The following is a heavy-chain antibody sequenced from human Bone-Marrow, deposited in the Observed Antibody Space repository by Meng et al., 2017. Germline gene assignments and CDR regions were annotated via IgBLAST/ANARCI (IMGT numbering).Heavy chain of an antibody. CDR1: GFTFSSYA. D-gene: IGHD6-13*01. Sequence: GESLKISCAACGFTFSSYAMHWVRQAPGKGLEWVAVISYDGSNKYYADSVKGRFTISRDKSKNTLYLQMNSLRAEDTAVYYCARQYSSSWYDIWGQGTMVTVSS. CDR2: ISYDGSNK. J-gene: IGHJ3*02. CDR3: ARQYSSSWYDI. V-gene: IGHV3-30*04.